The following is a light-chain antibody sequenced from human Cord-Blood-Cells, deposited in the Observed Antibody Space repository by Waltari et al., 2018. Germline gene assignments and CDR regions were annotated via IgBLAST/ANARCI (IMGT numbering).Light chain of an antibody. CDR1: SSDVGGYNY. J-gene: IGLJ3*02. CDR3: SSYTSSSTLGV. Sequence: QSALTQPASVSGSPGQSITISCTGTSSDVGGYNYVSWYQQHPGNAPQLMMYDVSNRPAGVSNRFTGAKSGNTASLTSSGLQAEAEADYYCSSYTSSSTLGVFGGGTKLTVL. V-gene: IGLV2-14*01. CDR2: DVS.